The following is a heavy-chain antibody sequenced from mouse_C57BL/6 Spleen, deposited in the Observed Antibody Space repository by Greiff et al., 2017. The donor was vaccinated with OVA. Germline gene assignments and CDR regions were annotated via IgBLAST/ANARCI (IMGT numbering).Heavy chain of an antibody. CDR3: AIWYGAMDY. CDR1: GYTFTDYY. Sequence: EVKLMESGPVLVKPGASVKMSCKASGYTFTDYYMNWVKQSHGKSLEWIGVINPYNGGTSYNQKFKGKATLTVDKSSSTAYMELNSLTSEDSAVYYCAIWYGAMDYWGQGTSVTVSS. CDR2: INPYNGGT. D-gene: IGHD2-1*01. V-gene: IGHV1-19*01. J-gene: IGHJ4*01.